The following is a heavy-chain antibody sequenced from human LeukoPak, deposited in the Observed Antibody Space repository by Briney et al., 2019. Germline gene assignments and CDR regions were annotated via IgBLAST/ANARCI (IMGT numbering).Heavy chain of an antibody. CDR3: ARDGGVRGALDY. J-gene: IGHJ4*02. Sequence: SETLSLTCAVSGGSISSSNWWSWVRQPPGKGLEWIVEIYHSGSTNYNPSLKSRVTISVDKSKNQFSLKLSSVTAADTAVYYCARDGGVRGALDYWGQGTLVTVSS. CDR1: GGSISSSNW. V-gene: IGHV4-4*02. D-gene: IGHD3-10*01. CDR2: IYHSGST.